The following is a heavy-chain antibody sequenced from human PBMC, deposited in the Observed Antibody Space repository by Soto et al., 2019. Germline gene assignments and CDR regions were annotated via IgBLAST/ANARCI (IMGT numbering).Heavy chain of an antibody. CDR1: GGTFSSYT. V-gene: IGHV1-69*04. J-gene: IGHJ6*03. D-gene: IGHD2-2*01. CDR2: IIPILGIA. Sequence: GASVKVSCKASGGTFSSYTISWVRQAPGQGLEWMGRIIPILGIANYAQKFQGRVTTTADKSTSTAYMELSSLRSEDTAVYYCAREPNIVVVPAAISGDTPNYYYYYMDVWGKGTTVTVSS. CDR3: AREPNIVVVPAAISGDTPNYYYYYMDV.